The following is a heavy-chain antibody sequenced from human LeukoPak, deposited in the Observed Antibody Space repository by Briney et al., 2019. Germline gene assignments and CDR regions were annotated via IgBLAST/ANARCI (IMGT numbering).Heavy chain of an antibody. CDR3: ARDGGQQLVPGEFDY. CDR2: ISNSGNTI. J-gene: IGHJ4*02. CDR1: GFTFSSYE. V-gene: IGHV3-48*03. Sequence: GGSLRVSCAASGFTFSSYEMNWVRQAPGKGLEWISYISNSGNTIYYADSVKGRFTISRDTAKKSLYLQMNSLRAEDTAVYYCARDGGQQLVPGEFDYWGQGTLVTVSS. D-gene: IGHD3-10*01.